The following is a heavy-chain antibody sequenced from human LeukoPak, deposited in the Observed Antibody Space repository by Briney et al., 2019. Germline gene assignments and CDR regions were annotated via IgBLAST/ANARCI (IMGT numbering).Heavy chain of an antibody. CDR2: ISSSSSYI. V-gene: IGHV3-21*01. CDR1: GFTFSSYS. Sequence: PGGSLRLSCAASGFTFSSYSMNWVRQAPGKGLEWVSSISSSSSYIYYADSVKGRFTISRDNAKNSLYLQMNSLRAEDTAVYYCARSVGATTGNFDYWGQGTLVIVSS. CDR3: ARSVGATTGNFDY. J-gene: IGHJ4*02. D-gene: IGHD1-26*01.